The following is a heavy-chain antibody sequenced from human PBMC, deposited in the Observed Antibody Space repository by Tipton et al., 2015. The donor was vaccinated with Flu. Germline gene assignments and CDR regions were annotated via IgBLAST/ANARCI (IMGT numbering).Heavy chain of an antibody. J-gene: IGHJ3*02. CDR3: ARQMYYFASGTSDAFDI. V-gene: IGHV4-38-2*01. CDR1: GYSIGSGYY. D-gene: IGHD3-10*01. Sequence: GLVKPSETLSLTCVVSGYSIGSGYYWGWIRQPPGKGLEWIASIHHGGSAYYNPSLKSRVTVSADTSKNQFSLKLTSVTAADTAVYYCARQMYYFASGTSDAFDIWGQRTLVTVSS. CDR2: IHHGGSA.